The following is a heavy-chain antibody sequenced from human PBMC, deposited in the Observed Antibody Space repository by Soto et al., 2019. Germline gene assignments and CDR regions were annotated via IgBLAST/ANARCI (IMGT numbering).Heavy chain of an antibody. CDR3: AHGRWEESRDGCTGWFDP. V-gene: IGHV1-69*02. J-gene: IGHJ5*02. D-gene: IGHD1-26*01. CDR1: GGTFSSYT. Sequence: QVQLVQSGAEVKKPGSSVKVSCKASGGTFSSYTISWVRQAPGQGLEWMGRIIPILGIANYAQKFQGRVTITADKSTSTAYMELSSLRSEDTAVYYCAHGRWEESRDGCTGWFDPWGQGTLVTVSA. CDR2: IIPILGIA.